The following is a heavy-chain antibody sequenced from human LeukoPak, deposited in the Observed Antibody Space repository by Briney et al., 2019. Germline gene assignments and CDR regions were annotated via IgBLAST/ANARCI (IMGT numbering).Heavy chain of an antibody. J-gene: IGHJ4*02. D-gene: IGHD3-10*01. Sequence: ASVKVSCKASGYTFTSYYMHWVRQAPGQGLEWMGIINPSGGSTTYAQKFQGRVTMTRDTSTSTVYMELSSLRSEDTAVYYCARDNSIGDAGSYYLNYFDYWGQGTLVTVSS. V-gene: IGHV1-46*01. CDR3: ARDNSIGDAGSYYLNYFDY. CDR1: GYTFTSYY. CDR2: INPSGGST.